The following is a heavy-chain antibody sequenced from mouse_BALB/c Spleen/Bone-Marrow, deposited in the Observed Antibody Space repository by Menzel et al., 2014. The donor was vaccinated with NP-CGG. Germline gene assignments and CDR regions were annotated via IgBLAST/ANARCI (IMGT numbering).Heavy chain of an antibody. CDR2: IDPYDSIT. D-gene: IGHD1-2*01. Sequence: VKLVESGAELVRPGASVKLSCKASGYTFTSFWMNWVKQRPDQGLEWIGRIDPYDSITHYNRIFKDKAILTVDKSSSTAYVQLSSLTSEGSAVYFCSRGLLGLDYWGQGTTLPVSS. V-gene: IGHV1-52*01. CDR1: GYTFTSFW. J-gene: IGHJ2*01. CDR3: SRGLLGLDY.